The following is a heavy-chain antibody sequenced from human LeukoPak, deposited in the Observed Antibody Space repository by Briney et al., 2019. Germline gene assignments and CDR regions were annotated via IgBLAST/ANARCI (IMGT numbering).Heavy chain of an antibody. V-gene: IGHV4-59*01. D-gene: IGHD3-10*01. CDR3: ARAGNHEFDY. CDR1: GGSISTYY. J-gene: IGHJ4*02. Sequence: SETLSLTCTVSGGSISTYYWSWIRQPPGKGLEWIGYIYYTGTTSYNPSPKSRVTISVDTSKNQFSLKLSSVTAADTAVYYCARAGNHEFDYWGQGTLVTVSS. CDR2: IYYTGTT.